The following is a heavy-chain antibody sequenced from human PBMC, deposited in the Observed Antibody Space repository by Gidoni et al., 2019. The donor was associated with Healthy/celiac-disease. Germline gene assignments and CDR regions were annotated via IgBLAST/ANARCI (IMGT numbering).Heavy chain of an antibody. V-gene: IGHV3-21*01. Sequence: EVQLVESGGGLVKPGGSLRLSCAASGFTFSSYSMNWVRQAPGKGLEWVSSISSSSSYIYYADSVKGRFTISRDNAKNSLYLQMNSLRAEDTAVYYCARDNIYYYDSSGYYLDAFDIWGQGTMVTVSS. CDR1: GFTFSSYS. CDR2: ISSSSSYI. CDR3: ARDNIYYYDSSGYYLDAFDI. J-gene: IGHJ3*02. D-gene: IGHD3-22*01.